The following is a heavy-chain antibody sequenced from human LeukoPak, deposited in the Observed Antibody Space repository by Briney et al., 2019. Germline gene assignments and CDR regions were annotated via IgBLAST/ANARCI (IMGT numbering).Heavy chain of an antibody. CDR3: AGRSGGWLQFGYYYYMDV. V-gene: IGHV4-4*07. J-gene: IGHJ6*03. Sequence: PSETLSLTCTVSGGSISSYYWSWIRQPPGKGLEWIGRIYTSGSTNYNPSLKSRVTMSVDTSKNQFSLKLSSVTAADTAVYYCAGRSGGWLQFGYYYYMDVWGKGTTVTISS. D-gene: IGHD5-24*01. CDR2: IYTSGST. CDR1: GGSISSYY.